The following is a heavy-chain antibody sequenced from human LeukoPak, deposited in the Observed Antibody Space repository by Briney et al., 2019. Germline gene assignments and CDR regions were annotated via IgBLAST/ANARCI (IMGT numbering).Heavy chain of an antibody. V-gene: IGHV1-69*04. D-gene: IGHD1-26*01. CDR3: AREAGVGASTLDN. J-gene: IGHJ4*02. CDR1: GGTFSSYA. Sequence: ASVKVSCKASGGTFSSYAISWVRQAPGQGLEWMGRIIPILGIANYAQKFQGRVTITADKSTSTAYMELRSLRSDDTAVYYCAREAGVGASTLDNWGQGTLVTVSS. CDR2: IIPILGIA.